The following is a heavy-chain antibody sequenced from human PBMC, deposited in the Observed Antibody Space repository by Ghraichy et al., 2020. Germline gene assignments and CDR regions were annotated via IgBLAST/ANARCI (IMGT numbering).Heavy chain of an antibody. J-gene: IGHJ4*02. CDR3: QRRYCSRGSCYLDY. Sequence: ASVKVSCKASGYTFSSQYISWVRQAPGQGLEWMGWISGYNGNTQYAQKFQDRVTMTTDTSTRIAYMEVTSLRSDDTAVYFCQRRYCSRGSCYLDYWGQGTLVTVSS. CDR2: ISGYNGNT. D-gene: IGHD2-15*01. CDR1: GYTFSSQY. V-gene: IGHV1-18*01.